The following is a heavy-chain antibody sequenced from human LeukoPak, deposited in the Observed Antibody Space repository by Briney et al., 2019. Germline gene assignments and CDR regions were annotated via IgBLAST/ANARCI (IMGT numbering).Heavy chain of an antibody. V-gene: IGHV3-23*01. CDR3: AKGLGSSWYYFDH. Sequence: GGSLRLSCAASGFTFSTYPMTWVRQAPGEGLEWVSTISGSGGSTYYADSVKGRFTISRDNSNNTLYLQMTNLRVEDTAVYYCAKGLGSSWYYFDHWGQGTLVTVSS. CDR2: ISGSGGST. D-gene: IGHD6-13*01. J-gene: IGHJ4*02. CDR1: GFTFSTYP.